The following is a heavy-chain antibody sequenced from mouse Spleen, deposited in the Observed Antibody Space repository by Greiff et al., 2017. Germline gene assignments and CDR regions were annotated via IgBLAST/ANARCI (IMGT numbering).Heavy chain of an antibody. D-gene: IGHD4-1*01. J-gene: IGHJ2*01. CDR3: ARGLGRGYFDY. V-gene: IGHV1-82*01. Sequence: QVQLQQPGAELVKPGASVKISCKASGYAFSSSWMNWVKQRPGKGLEWIGRIYPGDGDTNYNGKFKGKATLTADKSSSTAYMQLSSLTSEDSAVYFCARGLGRGYFDYWGQGTTLTVSS. CDR1: GYAFSSSW. CDR2: IYPGDGDT.